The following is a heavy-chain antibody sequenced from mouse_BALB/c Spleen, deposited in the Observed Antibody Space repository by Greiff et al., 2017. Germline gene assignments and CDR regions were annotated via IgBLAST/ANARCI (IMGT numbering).Heavy chain of an antibody. Sequence: EVMLVESGGGLVQPGGSLKLSCAASGFTFSSYTMSWVRQTPEKRLEWVAYISNGGGSTYYPDTVKGRFTISRDNAKNTLYLQMSSLKSEDTAMYYCARHGYDYYAMDYWGQGTSVTVSS. V-gene: IGHV5-12-2*01. CDR2: ISNGGGST. J-gene: IGHJ4*01. CDR3: ARHGYDYYAMDY. CDR1: GFTFSSYT. D-gene: IGHD2-2*01.